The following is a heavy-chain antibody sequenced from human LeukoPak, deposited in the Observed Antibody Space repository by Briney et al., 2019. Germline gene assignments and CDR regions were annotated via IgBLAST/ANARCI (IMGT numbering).Heavy chain of an antibody. D-gene: IGHD2-15*01. CDR3: ARGYCSGGSCYHFES. V-gene: IGHV1-2*02. J-gene: IGHJ4*02. CDR2: VNSNSGGT. Sequence: ASVKVSCKASGYTFTGYYMHWVRQAPGQGLEWMGWVNSNSGGTHYAQKFKGRVTMTRDTSISTAYMELSRLKSDDTAVYYCARGYCSGGSCYHFESWGQGTLVTVSS. CDR1: GYTFTGYY.